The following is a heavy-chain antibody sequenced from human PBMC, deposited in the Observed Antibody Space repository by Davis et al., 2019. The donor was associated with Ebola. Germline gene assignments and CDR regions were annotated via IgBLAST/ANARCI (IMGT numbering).Heavy chain of an antibody. J-gene: IGHJ4*02. V-gene: IGHV1-18*04. CDR3: ARSSDSSGYYYRRDFDY. Sequence: ASVKVSCKASGYTFTDYHIHWVRQAPGQGLEWMGWISPYNGNTYYAQKLQGRVTMTTDTSTTTAYMELRSLRSDDTAVYYCARSSDSSGYYYRRDFDYWGQGTLVTVSS. CDR1: GYTFTDYH. D-gene: IGHD3-22*01. CDR2: ISPYNGNT.